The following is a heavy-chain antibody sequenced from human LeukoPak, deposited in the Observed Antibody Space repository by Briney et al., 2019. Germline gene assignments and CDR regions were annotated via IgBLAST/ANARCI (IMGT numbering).Heavy chain of an antibody. CDR2: IYPGDSDT. CDR3: ARIKPGIVGASNWFDP. D-gene: IGHD1-26*01. Sequence: GESLKISCKGSGYRFSNYWIGWVRQMPGKGLEWMGIIYPGDSDTRYSPSFQGQVTISADKSISTAYLQWSSLKASDTAMYYCARIKPGIVGASNWFDPWGQGTLVTVSS. CDR1: GYRFSNYW. J-gene: IGHJ5*02. V-gene: IGHV5-51*01.